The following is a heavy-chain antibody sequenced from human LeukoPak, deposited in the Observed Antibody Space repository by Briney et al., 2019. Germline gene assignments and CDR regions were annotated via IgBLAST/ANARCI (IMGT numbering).Heavy chain of an antibody. CDR3: EASSGSDFDY. Sequence: PGGSLRLSCAASGFTFNTYGMSWVRQAPGKGLEWLSALSGSGDRTYYADSVKGRFTISRDNSKNTLYLQMNSLRAEDTAVYYCEASSGSDFDYWGQGTLVTVSS. CDR2: LSGSGDRT. V-gene: IGHV3-23*01. CDR1: GFTFNTYG. D-gene: IGHD1-26*01. J-gene: IGHJ4*02.